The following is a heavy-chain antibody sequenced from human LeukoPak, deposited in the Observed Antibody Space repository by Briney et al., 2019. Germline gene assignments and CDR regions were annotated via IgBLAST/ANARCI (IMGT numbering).Heavy chain of an antibody. D-gene: IGHD6-13*01. Sequence: SGPTLVNPTQTLTLTCTFSGFSLSTSGMCVSWIRQPPVKALDWLARIDWDDDKYYSTSLKTRLTISKDTSKNQVVLTMTNMDPVDTATYYCARIRSSSWPVQSYNWFDPWGQGTLVTVSS. CDR1: GFSLSTSGMC. CDR2: IDWDDDK. CDR3: ARIRSSSWPVQSYNWFDP. V-gene: IGHV2-70*11. J-gene: IGHJ5*02.